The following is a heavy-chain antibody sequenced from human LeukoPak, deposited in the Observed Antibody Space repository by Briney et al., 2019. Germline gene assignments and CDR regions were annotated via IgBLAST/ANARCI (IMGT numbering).Heavy chain of an antibody. CDR1: GGSISSTSYY. CDR3: ARLRGYSYAGDY. V-gene: IGHV4-39*01. CDR2: TSYSGST. Sequence: SETLSLTCTVSGGSISSTSYYWGWIRQPPGKGLEWIGSTSYSGSTYYNPSLKSRVTISVDTSNSQFSLKLNSVTAADTAVYYCARLRGYSYAGDYWGQGTLVTVSS. D-gene: IGHD5-18*01. J-gene: IGHJ4*02.